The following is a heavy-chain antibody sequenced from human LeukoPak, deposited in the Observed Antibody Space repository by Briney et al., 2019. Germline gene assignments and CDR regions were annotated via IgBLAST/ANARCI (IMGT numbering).Heavy chain of an antibody. J-gene: IGHJ4*02. Sequence: ASVKVSCKASGYTFTSYDINWVRQATGQGLEWMGWMNPNSGNTGYAQKFQGRVTMTRNTSISTAYMELSSLRSEDTAVYYCAMGGTLRALVDYWGQGNLVTVSS. V-gene: IGHV1-8*01. CDR3: AMGGTLRALVDY. CDR2: MNPNSGNT. CDR1: GYTFTSYD. D-gene: IGHD3-16*01.